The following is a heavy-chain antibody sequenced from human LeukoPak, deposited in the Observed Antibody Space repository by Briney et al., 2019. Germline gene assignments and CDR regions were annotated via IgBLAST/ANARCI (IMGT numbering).Heavy chain of an antibody. CDR1: GGSISSYY. Sequence: SETLSLTCTVSGGSISSYYWSWIRQPPGKGLEWIGYIYYSGSTNYNPSLKSRVTISVDTSKNQFSLKLSSVTAADTAVYYCARDYYDSSGRSGIFDYWGQGTLVTVSS. CDR3: ARDYYDSSGRSGIFDY. J-gene: IGHJ4*02. V-gene: IGHV4-59*01. CDR2: IYYSGST. D-gene: IGHD3-22*01.